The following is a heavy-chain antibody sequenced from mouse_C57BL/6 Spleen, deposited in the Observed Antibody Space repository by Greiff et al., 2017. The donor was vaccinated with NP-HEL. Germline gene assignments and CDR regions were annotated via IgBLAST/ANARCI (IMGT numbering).Heavy chain of an antibody. D-gene: IGHD2-1*01. Sequence: QVQLKESGPGLVQPSQSLSITCTVSGFSLTSYGVHWVRQSPGKGLEWLGVIWSGGSTDYNAAFMSRLSITKDNSKSQVFFKMNSLPADDTAIYYCATAYGNYYDFDYWGQGTTLTVSS. CDR2: IWSGGST. CDR3: ATAYGNYYDFDY. J-gene: IGHJ2*01. V-gene: IGHV2-5*01. CDR1: GFSLTSYG.